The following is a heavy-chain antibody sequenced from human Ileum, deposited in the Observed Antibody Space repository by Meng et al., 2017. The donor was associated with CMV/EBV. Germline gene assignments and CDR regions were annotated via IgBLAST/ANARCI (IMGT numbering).Heavy chain of an antibody. D-gene: IGHD6-6*01. V-gene: IGHV4-59*01. CDR2: MFYSGSN. J-gene: IGHJ6*02. CDR1: GVSISSYY. Sequence: SETLSLTCTVSGVSISSYYWSWIRQPPGKGLEWIGYMFYSGSNSYNPSLKSRVTISLDVSKNQFSLNLSSVTAADTAVYYCARGGASSHGVDDWGQGTTVTVSS. CDR3: ARGGASSHGVDD.